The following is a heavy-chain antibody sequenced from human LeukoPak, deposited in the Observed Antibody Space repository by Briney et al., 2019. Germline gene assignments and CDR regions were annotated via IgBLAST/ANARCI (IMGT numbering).Heavy chain of an antibody. D-gene: IGHD6-13*01. CDR3: AKDLASSTWRFDF. J-gene: IGHJ4*02. CDR2: ISGGGHT. CDR1: GFTSSNYG. V-gene: IGHV3-23*01. Sequence: GGSLRLSCAASGFTSSNYGMTWVRRAPGKGLEWVSSISGGGHTYYADSAKGRFTISRDISINTLFLQMSNLRAEDTALYYCAKDLASSTWRFDFWGQGTLVTVSS.